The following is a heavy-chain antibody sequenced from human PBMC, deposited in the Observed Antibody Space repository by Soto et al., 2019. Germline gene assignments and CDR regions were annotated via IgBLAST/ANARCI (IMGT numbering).Heavy chain of an antibody. CDR1: GFTFSSYG. CDR2: ISYDGSNK. Sequence: QVQLVESGGGVVQPGRSLRLSCAASGFTFSSYGMHWVRLAPGKGLEWVAVISYDGSNKYYADSVKGRFTISRDNSKNTLYLQMNSLRAEDTAVYYCAKVDYGDSTLPDPWGQGTLVTVSS. CDR3: AKVDYGDSTLPDP. D-gene: IGHD4-17*01. V-gene: IGHV3-30*18. J-gene: IGHJ5*02.